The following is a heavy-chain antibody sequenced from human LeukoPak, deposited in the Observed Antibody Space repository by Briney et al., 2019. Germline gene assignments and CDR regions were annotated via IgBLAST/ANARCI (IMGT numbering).Heavy chain of an antibody. CDR3: ARLILYNWFDP. CDR2: IYYSGST. Sequence: TSETLSLTCTVSGGSISSYYWSWIRQPPGKGLEWIGYIYYSGSTNYNPSLKSRVTISVDTSKNQFSLKLSSVTAADTAVYYCARLILYNWFDPWGQGTLVTVSS. V-gene: IGHV4-59*08. CDR1: GGSISSYY. D-gene: IGHD2/OR15-2a*01. J-gene: IGHJ5*02.